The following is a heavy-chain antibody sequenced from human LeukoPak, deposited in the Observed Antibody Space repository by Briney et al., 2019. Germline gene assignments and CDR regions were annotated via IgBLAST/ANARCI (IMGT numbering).Heavy chain of an antibody. CDR3: ARGRTWEPPFLFDY. CDR1: GFTFSSYW. V-gene: IGHV3-7*01. Sequence: GGSLRLSCAASGFTFSSYWMSWVRQAPGKGLEWVANIKQDGSEKYYVDSVKGRFTISRDNAKNSLYLQMNSLRAEDTAVHYCARGRTWEPPFLFDYWGQGTLVTVSS. CDR2: IKQDGSEK. D-gene: IGHD1-26*01. J-gene: IGHJ4*02.